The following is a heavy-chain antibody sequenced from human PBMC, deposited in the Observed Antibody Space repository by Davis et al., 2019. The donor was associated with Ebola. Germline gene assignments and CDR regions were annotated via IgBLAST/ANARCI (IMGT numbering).Heavy chain of an antibody. V-gene: IGHV3-43*02. CDR1: GFTFDDYA. CDR2: ISGDGGST. CDR3: AKDLGSSSSVVYYYYGMDV. D-gene: IGHD6-6*01. J-gene: IGHJ6*02. Sequence: GESLKISCAASGFTFDDYAMHWVRQAPGKGLEWVSLISGDGGSTYYADSVKGRFTIFRDNSKNSLYLQMNSLRTEDTALYYCAKDLGSSSSVVYYYYGMDVWGQGTTVTVSS.